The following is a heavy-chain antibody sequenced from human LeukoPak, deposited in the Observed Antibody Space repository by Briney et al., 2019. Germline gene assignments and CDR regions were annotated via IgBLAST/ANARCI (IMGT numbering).Heavy chain of an antibody. J-gene: IGHJ4*02. V-gene: IGHV3-21*01. D-gene: IGHD2-2*01. CDR3: ASASYCSSTSCYLDFDY. Sequence: GGSLRLSCAASGFTFSSYNMDWVRQAPGKGLEWASSISSSSSYIYYADSVKGRFTISRDNAKNSLYLQMNSLRAEDTAVYYCASASYCSSTSCYLDFDYGGQGTLVTVSS. CDR1: GFTFSSYN. CDR2: ISSSSSYI.